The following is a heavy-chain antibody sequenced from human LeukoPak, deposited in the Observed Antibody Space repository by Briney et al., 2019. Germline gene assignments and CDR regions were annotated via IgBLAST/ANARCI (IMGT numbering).Heavy chain of an antibody. CDR3: ARDRGYSGYDFGY. V-gene: IGHV1-2*04. CDR2: INPNSGDT. J-gene: IGHJ4*02. D-gene: IGHD5-12*01. Sequence: GASVKVSCKASGYTFTGYYMHWVRQAPGQGLEWMGWINPNSGDTNYAQKFQGWVTMTRDTSISTAYMELSRLRSDDTAVYYCARDRGYSGYDFGYWGQGTLVTVSS. CDR1: GYTFTGYY.